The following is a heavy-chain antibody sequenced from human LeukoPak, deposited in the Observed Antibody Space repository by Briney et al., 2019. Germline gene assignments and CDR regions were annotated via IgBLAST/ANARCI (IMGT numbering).Heavy chain of an antibody. D-gene: IGHD3-22*01. CDR2: INHSGST. CDR1: GGSFSGYY. CDR3: ARALDYYDSSGLVY. J-gene: IGHJ4*02. Sequence: SETLSLTCAVYGGSFSGYYWSWIRQPPGKGLEWIGEINHSGSTNYNPSLKSRVTISVDTSKNQFSLKLSSVTAADTAVYYCARALDYYDSSGLVYWGQGTLVTVS. V-gene: IGHV4-34*01.